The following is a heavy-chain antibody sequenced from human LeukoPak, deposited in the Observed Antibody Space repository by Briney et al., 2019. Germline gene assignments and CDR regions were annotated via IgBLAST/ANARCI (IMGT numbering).Heavy chain of an antibody. CDR2: ISAYNGNT. CDR1: GYTFTSYG. D-gene: IGHD4-17*01. J-gene: IGHJ5*02. CDR3: ARGRLFVTTGSVWFDP. Sequence: GASVKVSCKASGYTFTSYGISWVRQAPGQGLEWMGWISAYNGNTNYAQKLQGSVTMTTDTSTSTAYMELRSLRSDDTAVYYCARGRLFVTTGSVWFDPWGQGTLVTVSS. V-gene: IGHV1-18*01.